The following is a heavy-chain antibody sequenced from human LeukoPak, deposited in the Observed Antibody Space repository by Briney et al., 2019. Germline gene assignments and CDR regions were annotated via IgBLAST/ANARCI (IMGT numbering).Heavy chain of an antibody. Sequence: ASLRLSCAASGFTFIKSAMTWVRQAPGTALEYVSAISCRGDYTYYADSVQGRFTISRDNSKNMLYLQMRSLRAEDTAMYYCARREAEESGPIDYWGQGTLVTVSS. CDR2: ISCRGDYT. V-gene: IGHV3-23*01. D-gene: IGHD3-3*01. CDR3: ARREAEESGPIDY. J-gene: IGHJ4*02. CDR1: GFTFIKSA.